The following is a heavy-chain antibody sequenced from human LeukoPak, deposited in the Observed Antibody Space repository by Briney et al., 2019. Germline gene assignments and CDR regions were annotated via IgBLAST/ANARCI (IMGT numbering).Heavy chain of an antibody. CDR2: IKQDGSEK. J-gene: IGHJ6*02. V-gene: IGHV3-7*01. D-gene: IGHD2-2*01. CDR3: ARDCSSTSCYYYYGMDV. CDR1: GFTFSSYW. Sequence: GGSLRLSCAASGFTFSSYWMSWVRQAPGKGLEWVANIKQDGSEKYYVDSVRGRFTISRDNAKNSLYLQMNSLRAEDMAVYYCARDCSSTSCYYYYGMDVWGQGTTVTVSS.